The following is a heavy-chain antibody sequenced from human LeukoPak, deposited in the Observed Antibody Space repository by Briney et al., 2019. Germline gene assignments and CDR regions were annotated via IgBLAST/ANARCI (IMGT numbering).Heavy chain of an antibody. D-gene: IGHD5-12*01. CDR1: GGSLSSSNW. CDR3: ARRSGYATWDV. J-gene: IGHJ6*04. V-gene: IGHV4-4*02. Sequence: SETLSLTCAVSGGSLSSSNWWSWVRQPPGKGLEWIGEIYDSESTNYNPSLKSRVTISVDTSKNQFSLKLSFVTAADTAVYYCARRSGYATWDVWDKGTTVTISS. CDR2: IYDSEST.